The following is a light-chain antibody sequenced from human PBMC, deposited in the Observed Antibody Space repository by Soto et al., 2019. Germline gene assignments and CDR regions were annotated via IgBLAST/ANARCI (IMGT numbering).Light chain of an antibody. CDR2: DVS. V-gene: IGLV2-14*01. CDR1: SSDVGGYNY. Sequence: QSVLTKPASVSGSPGQSITISCTGTSSDVGGYNYVSWYPQHPGKAPKFMIYDVSNRPSGVSNRFAGSKSGNTASLTISGLQAEDEADYYCSSYTTSNARQIVFGTGTKVTVL. J-gene: IGLJ1*01. CDR3: SSYTTSNARQIV.